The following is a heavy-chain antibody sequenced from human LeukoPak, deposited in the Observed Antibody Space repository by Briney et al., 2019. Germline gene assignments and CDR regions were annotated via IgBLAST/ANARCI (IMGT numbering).Heavy chain of an antibody. Sequence: GASVKVSCKASGGTFSSYTISWVRQAPGQGLEWVGRIIPILGIANYAQKFQGRVTITADKSTSTAYMELSSLRSEDTAVYYCARSALGGDRTDWFDPWGQGALVTVSS. CDR2: IIPILGIA. CDR3: ARSALGGDRTDWFDP. D-gene: IGHD3-16*01. CDR1: GGTFSSYT. J-gene: IGHJ5*02. V-gene: IGHV1-69*02.